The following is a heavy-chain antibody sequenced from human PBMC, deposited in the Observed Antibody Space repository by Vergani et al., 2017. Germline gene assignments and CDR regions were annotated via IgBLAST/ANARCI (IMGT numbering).Heavy chain of an antibody. CDR3: ARHLAYCGGDCYPYYYGMDV. Sequence: QVQLQESGPGLVKPSETLSLTCTVSNDSVSNTFYYWGWIRQTPGKGLEWIGSIYYSGSTYYNPSLKSRVTISVDTSKNQFSLKLNSVTAADTALYYCARHLAYCGGDCYPYYYGMDVWGQGTTVTVSS. V-gene: IGHV4-39*01. D-gene: IGHD2-21*02. CDR2: IYYSGST. CDR1: NDSVSNTFYY. J-gene: IGHJ6*02.